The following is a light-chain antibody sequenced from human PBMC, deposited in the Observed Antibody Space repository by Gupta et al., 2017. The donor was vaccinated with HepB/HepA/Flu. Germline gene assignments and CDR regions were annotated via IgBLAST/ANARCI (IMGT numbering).Light chain of an antibody. CDR3: QQDGNSPET. Sequence: EIVLTQSPGTLSLSPGERATLSCRASQSIDYSHLAWFQHKPGQAPRLLIYGASSRATGIPDRFSGSGSGTDFTLTINRLEPEDFAVYYCQQDGNSPETFGQGTKVEI. CDR2: GAS. V-gene: IGKV3-20*01. CDR1: QSIDYSH. J-gene: IGKJ1*01.